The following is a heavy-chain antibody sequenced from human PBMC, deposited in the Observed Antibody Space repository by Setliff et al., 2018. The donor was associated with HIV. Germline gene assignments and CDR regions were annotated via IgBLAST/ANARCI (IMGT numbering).Heavy chain of an antibody. CDR3: ARGWGHDGFDF. CDR1: GGSFSDYY. D-gene: IGHD7-27*01. CDR2: VNRGRRT. V-gene: IGHV4-34*01. Sequence: PSETLSLTCALYGGSFSDYYWSWIRQPPGMGLEWVGEVNRGRRTNYNPSLKSRVTMSIDTSKNQFSLNVSSVTAADTAVYYCARGWGHDGFDFWGQGTMVTVSS. J-gene: IGHJ3*01.